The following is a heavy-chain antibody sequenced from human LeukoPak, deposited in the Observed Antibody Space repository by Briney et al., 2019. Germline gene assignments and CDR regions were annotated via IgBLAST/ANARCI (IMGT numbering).Heavy chain of an antibody. CDR2: ISSSSSYI. CDR1: GFTFSTYT. J-gene: IGHJ3*02. Sequence: TGGSLRLSCAASGFTFSTYTMTWVRQAPGKGLEWVSSISSSSSYIYYADSVKGRFTISRDNAKNSLYLQMNSLRAEDTAVYYCAREKRGYSYGSGAFDIWGQGTMVTVSS. V-gene: IGHV3-21*01. CDR3: AREKRGYSYGSGAFDI. D-gene: IGHD5-18*01.